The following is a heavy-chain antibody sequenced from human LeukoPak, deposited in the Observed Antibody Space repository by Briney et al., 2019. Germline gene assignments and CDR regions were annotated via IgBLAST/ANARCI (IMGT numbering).Heavy chain of an antibody. Sequence: SETLSLTCTVSGGSMSSYYWSWIRQHAGKGMEWNGRVYTSGNTNYNPSLKSRVTMSVDTSKTQFSLKLTSVTAADPAGYYCARGLSHSKDIWGQGTMVTVSS. V-gene: IGHV4-4*07. CDR2: VYTSGNT. J-gene: IGHJ3*02. CDR3: ARGLSHSKDI. CDR1: GGSMSSYY.